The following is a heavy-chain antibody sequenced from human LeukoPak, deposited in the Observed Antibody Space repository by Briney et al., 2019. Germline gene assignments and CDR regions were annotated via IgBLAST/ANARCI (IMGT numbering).Heavy chain of an antibody. J-gene: IGHJ5*02. V-gene: IGHV4-39*01. CDR1: GGSISSGSHY. CDR2: VYYSGST. Sequence: SETLSLTCTVSGGSISSGSHYWGWIRQPPGKGPEWIGTVYYSGSTYYNPSLKGRVAISVDTSKNQFSLRLSSVTAADTAVYYCARNSSSSPWFDPWGQGTLVTVSS. CDR3: ARNSSSSPWFDP. D-gene: IGHD6-6*01.